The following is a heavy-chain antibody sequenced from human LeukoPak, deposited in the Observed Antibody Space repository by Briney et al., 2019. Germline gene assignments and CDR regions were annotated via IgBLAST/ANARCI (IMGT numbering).Heavy chain of an antibody. V-gene: IGHV1-18*01. CDR2: ISAYNGNT. D-gene: IGHD3-10*01. Sequence: EASVKVSCKASGYTFINYGINWVRQAPGQGLEWMGWISAYNGNTNYAQSLQGRVTMTTDTSTSTVYMEMRSLTSDDTAVYYCARDLDQYNGRFGGFGHDFWGQGTLVTVSS. CDR3: ARDLDQYNGRFGGFGHDF. CDR1: GYTFINYG. J-gene: IGHJ4*02.